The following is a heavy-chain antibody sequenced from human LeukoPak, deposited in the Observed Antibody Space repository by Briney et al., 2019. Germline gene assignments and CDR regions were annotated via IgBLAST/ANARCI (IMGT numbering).Heavy chain of an antibody. Sequence: GGSLRLSCAASGSTFSSYSMNWVRQAPGKGLEWVSSISSSSSYIYYADSVKGRFTISRDNAKNSLYLQMNSLRAEDTAVYYCARTDCSGGSCRRAPFDPWGQGTLVTVSS. CDR1: GSTFSSYS. CDR3: ARTDCSGGSCRRAPFDP. D-gene: IGHD2-15*01. J-gene: IGHJ5*02. V-gene: IGHV3-21*01. CDR2: ISSSSSYI.